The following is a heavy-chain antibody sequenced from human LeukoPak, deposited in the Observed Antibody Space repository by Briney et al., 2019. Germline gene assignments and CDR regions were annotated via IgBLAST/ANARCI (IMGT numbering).Heavy chain of an antibody. Sequence: GGSLRRSCAASGFTFSDYYMSWIRQAPGKGLEWVSYISSSGSTIYYADSVKGRFTISRDNAKNSLYLQMNSLRAEDTAVYYCPRAAVVIDWFDPWGQGTLVTVSS. D-gene: IGHD3-22*01. J-gene: IGHJ5*02. CDR3: PRAAVVIDWFDP. V-gene: IGHV3-11*04. CDR2: ISSSGSTI. CDR1: GFTFSDYY.